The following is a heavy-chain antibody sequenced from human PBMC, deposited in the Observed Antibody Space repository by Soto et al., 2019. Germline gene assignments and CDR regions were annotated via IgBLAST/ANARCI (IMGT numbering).Heavy chain of an antibody. CDR1: GFTFSSYS. Sequence: GGSLRLSCAASGFTFSSYSMNWVRQAPGKGLEWVSSISSSSSYIYYADSVKGRFTISRDNAKNSLYLQMNSLRAEDTAVYYCARDVGRRWPYYMDVWGKGTTVTVSS. V-gene: IGHV3-21*01. CDR3: ARDVGRRWPYYMDV. D-gene: IGHD3-10*01. J-gene: IGHJ6*03. CDR2: ISSSSSYI.